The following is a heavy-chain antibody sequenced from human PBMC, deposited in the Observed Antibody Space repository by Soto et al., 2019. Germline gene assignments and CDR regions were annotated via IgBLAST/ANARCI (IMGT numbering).Heavy chain of an antibody. D-gene: IGHD6-19*01. Sequence: PSETLSLTCTFSGGSIISGGYYWSWIRQHPVKGLEWIGYIYYSGSTYYNPSLKSRVTISVDTSKNQFSLKLSSVTAADTAVYYCARAAAVAVTGGYYYGMDVWGQGTTVTVSS. CDR2: IYYSGST. CDR1: GGSIISGGYY. V-gene: IGHV4-31*03. CDR3: ARAAAVAVTGGYYYGMDV. J-gene: IGHJ6*02.